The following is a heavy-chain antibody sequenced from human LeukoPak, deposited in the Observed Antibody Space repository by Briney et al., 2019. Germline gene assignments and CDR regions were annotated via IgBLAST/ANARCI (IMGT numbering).Heavy chain of an antibody. V-gene: IGHV4-59*01. CDR3: ARGWLATGFDP. D-gene: IGHD6-19*01. CDR2: IYYSGST. J-gene: IGHJ5*02. CDR1: GGSMNNYY. Sequence: PSETLSLTCTVSGGSMNNYYWSWIRQPPGKGLEWIGYIYYSGSTNYNPSLKSRVTISVDTSKNQFSLKLSSVTAADTAVYYCARGWLATGFDPWGQGTLVTVSS.